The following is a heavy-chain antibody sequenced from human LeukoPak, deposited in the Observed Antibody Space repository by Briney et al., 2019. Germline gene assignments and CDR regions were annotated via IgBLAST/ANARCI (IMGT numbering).Heavy chain of an antibody. CDR1: GVSIANTFYY. Sequence: SETLSLTCTVSGVSIANTFYYWNWLRQPAGKGLEWIGRIDTTGSTDYNPSLKIRVTISLDTARNQFSLKLSSGTAADTAVYYCARRRDGHDYWGQGTLVTVSS. CDR3: ARRRDGHDY. V-gene: IGHV4-61*02. CDR2: IDTTGST. J-gene: IGHJ4*02.